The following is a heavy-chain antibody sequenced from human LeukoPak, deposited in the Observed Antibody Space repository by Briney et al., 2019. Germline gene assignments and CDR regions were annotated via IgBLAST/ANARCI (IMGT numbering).Heavy chain of an antibody. CDR1: GFTFSSYS. J-gene: IGHJ4*02. V-gene: IGHV3-21*01. CDR3: ANRPYGSGSYYLFDY. D-gene: IGHD3-10*01. CDR2: ISSSSSYI. Sequence: GGSLRLSCAASGFTFSSYSMNWVRQAPGKGLEWVSSISSSSSYIYYADSVKGRFTISRDNAKNSLYLQMNSLRAEDTAVYYCANRPYGSGSYYLFDYWGQGTLVTVSS.